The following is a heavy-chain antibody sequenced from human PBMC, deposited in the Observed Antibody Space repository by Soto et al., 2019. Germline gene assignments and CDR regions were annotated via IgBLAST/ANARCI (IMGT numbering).Heavy chain of an antibody. CDR2: IDPSDSYS. CDR3: ARHARPTVAGTCNN. D-gene: IGHD6-19*01. Sequence: GESLKISFKGSGYDFTKYLISWVRQMPVKGLEWMARIDPSDSYSDYSPSFRGHVTMSIDKSSSTAHLQWTSLKTSDTAIYYCARHARPTVAGTCNNWGQGTLVAVSS. CDR1: GYDFTKYL. V-gene: IGHV5-10-1*01. J-gene: IGHJ1*01.